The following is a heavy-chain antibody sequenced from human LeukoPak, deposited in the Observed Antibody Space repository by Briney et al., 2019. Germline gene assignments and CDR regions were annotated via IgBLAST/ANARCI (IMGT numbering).Heavy chain of an antibody. CDR3: ARAAALYSGSYYLF. CDR1: GYTFTSYA. Sequence: ASVKVSCKASGYTFTSYAMHWVRQAPGQRLEWMGWINAGNGNTRYSQKFQGRVTITRDTSASTAYMELSSLRSEDTAVYYCARAAALYSGSYYLFWGQGTLVTVSS. J-gene: IGHJ4*02. D-gene: IGHD1-26*01. CDR2: INAGNGNT. V-gene: IGHV1-3*01.